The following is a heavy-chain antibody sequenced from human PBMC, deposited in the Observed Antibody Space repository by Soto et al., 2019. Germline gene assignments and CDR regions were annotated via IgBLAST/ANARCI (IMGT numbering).Heavy chain of an antibody. V-gene: IGHV4-59*01. CDR1: GGSITNYY. D-gene: IGHD3-3*01. Sequence: SETRSLTCDVTGGSITNYYWSGSRPSPGKGLEWLGYIHYTGTTKYNPSLKSRVTFSVDTSNNQFSLQLTSVTPADTAVYFCARGEGLLRLSEWLFFFHYCGQGTQVSVSS. CDR3: ARGEGLLRLSEWLFFFHY. CDR2: IHYTGTT. J-gene: IGHJ4*02.